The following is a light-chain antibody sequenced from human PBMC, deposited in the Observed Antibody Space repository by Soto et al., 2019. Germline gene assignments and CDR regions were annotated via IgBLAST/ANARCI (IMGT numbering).Light chain of an antibody. CDR2: SNN. Sequence: QSALTQPPSASGTPGHRVTISCSGSSSNIGSNPVNWYQQLPGTAPKLLIYSNNQRPSGVPDRFSGSKSGTSASLAISGLQSEDEADYYCAAWDESLNAYVFGTGTKVTVL. J-gene: IGLJ1*01. CDR3: AAWDESLNAYV. CDR1: SSNIGSNP. V-gene: IGLV1-44*01.